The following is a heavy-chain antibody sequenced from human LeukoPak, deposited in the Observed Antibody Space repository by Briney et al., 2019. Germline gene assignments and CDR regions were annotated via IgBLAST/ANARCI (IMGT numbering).Heavy chain of an antibody. CDR3: AKETYIAYDN. CDR1: GLTFSNYA. CDR2: IGGSGSST. D-gene: IGHD5-12*01. V-gene: IGHV3-23*01. J-gene: IGHJ4*02. Sequence: GGSLRLSCAASGLTFSNYAMNWVRQTPGKGLAWVSAIGGSGSSTNYADSVKGRFTISRVNSKNTLYLQMNSLRAEDTAVYYCAKETYIAYDNWGQGTLVTVSS.